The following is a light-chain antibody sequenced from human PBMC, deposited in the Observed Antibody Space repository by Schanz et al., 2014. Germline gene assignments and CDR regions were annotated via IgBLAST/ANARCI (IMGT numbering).Light chain of an antibody. CDR2: GAS. V-gene: IGKV3-15*01. CDR1: QSVSSN. J-gene: IGKJ1*01. CDR3: QQYDNWWT. Sequence: EIVMTQSPATLSVSPGERATLSCRASQSVSSNLAWYQQKPGQAPRLLIYGASTRAIGIPARFSGSGSGTEFTLTISSLQSEDFVVYYCQQYDNWWTFGQGTKVEIK.